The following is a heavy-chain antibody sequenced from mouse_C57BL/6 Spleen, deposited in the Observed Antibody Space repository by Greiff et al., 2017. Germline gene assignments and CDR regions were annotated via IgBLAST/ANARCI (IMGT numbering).Heavy chain of an antibody. J-gene: IGHJ3*01. CDR2: IWSGGST. CDR3: ATVVPFAY. Sequence: VKLMESGPGLVQPSQSLSITCTVSGFSLTIYGVHWVRQSPGKGLEWLGVIWSGGSTDYNAAFISRLSISKDNSKSQVFFKMNSLQADDTAIYYCATVVPFAYWGQGTLVTVSA. V-gene: IGHV2-2*01. CDR1: GFSLTIYG. D-gene: IGHD1-1*01.